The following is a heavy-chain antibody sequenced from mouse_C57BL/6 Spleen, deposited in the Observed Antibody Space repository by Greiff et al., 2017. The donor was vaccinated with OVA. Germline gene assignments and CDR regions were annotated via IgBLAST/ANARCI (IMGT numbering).Heavy chain of an antibody. Sequence: EVKLVESGGGLVKPGGSLKLSCAASGFTFSDYGMHWVRQAPEKGLEWVAYISSGSSTIYYADTVKGRFTISRDNAKNTLFLQMTSLRSEDTAMYYCARAGGDHAWFAYWGQGTLVTVSA. J-gene: IGHJ3*01. CDR2: ISSGSSTI. CDR1: GFTFSDYG. CDR3: ARAGGDHAWFAY. V-gene: IGHV5-17*01.